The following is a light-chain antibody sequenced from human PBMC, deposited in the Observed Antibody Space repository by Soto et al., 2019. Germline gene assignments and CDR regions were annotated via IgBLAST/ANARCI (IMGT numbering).Light chain of an antibody. V-gene: IGKV3-20*01. Sequence: EIVLTNSPATLSLSPGERATLSCRASPSVSNSLAWYQHKPGQAPRLLIYDASNRATGVPTRFSGSGSGTDFTLTISRLEPEDFAVYYCQQYGSSPITFGQGTRLEIK. CDR2: DAS. J-gene: IGKJ5*01. CDR1: PSVSNS. CDR3: QQYGSSPIT.